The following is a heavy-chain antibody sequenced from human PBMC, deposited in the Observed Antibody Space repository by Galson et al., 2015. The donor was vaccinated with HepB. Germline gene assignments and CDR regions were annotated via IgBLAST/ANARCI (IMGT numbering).Heavy chain of an antibody. CDR3: ARRVYCSSTSCLYYFDL. CDR2: INAGNGHT. J-gene: IGHJ2*01. CDR1: GYTFTNYA. D-gene: IGHD2-2*01. V-gene: IGHV1-3*01. Sequence: SVKVSCKASGYTFTNYAMHWVRQAPGQRLEWMGWINAGNGHTKYSQKFQGRVTITRDTSASTAYMELSSLRSEDTAVYYCARRVYCSSTSCLYYFDLWGRGTLVTVSS.